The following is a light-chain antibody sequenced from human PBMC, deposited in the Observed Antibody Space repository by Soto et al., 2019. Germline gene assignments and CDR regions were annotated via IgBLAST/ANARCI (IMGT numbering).Light chain of an antibody. CDR3: QQYYSIPRT. V-gene: IGKV4-1*01. CDR1: QSFLYSSNNKNY. Sequence: DIVMTQSPDSLAVSMGERATINCNSSQSFLYSSNNKNYLAWYQQKPGQPPKLLIYWASTRESGVPDRFSGSGSGTDFTLTISSLQAEDVAVYYCQQYYSIPRTFGGGTKVDI. J-gene: IGKJ4*01. CDR2: WAS.